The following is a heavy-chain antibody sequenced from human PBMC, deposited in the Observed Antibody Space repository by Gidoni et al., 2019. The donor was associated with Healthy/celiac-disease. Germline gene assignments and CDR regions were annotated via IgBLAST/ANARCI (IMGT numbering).Heavy chain of an antibody. CDR2: INPSGGST. CDR1: GYTFTSYY. D-gene: IGHD2-2*03. Sequence: QVQLVQSGAEVKKPGASVKVSCKASGYTFTSYYMHWVRQAPGQGLEWMGIINPSGGSTSYAQKFQGRVTMTRDTSTSTVYMELSSLRAEDTAVYYCALDNGNYSETSYYYYGMDVWGQGTTVTVSS. J-gene: IGHJ6*02. CDR3: ALDNGNYSETSYYYYGMDV. V-gene: IGHV1-46*01.